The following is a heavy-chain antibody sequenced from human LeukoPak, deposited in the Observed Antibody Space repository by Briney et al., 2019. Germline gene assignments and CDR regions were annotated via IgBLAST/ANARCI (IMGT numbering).Heavy chain of an antibody. CDR2: ISYDGSNK. D-gene: IGHD3-9*01. V-gene: IGHV3-30*04. CDR1: GFTFSSYA. J-gene: IGHJ4*02. Sequence: GGSLRLSCAASGFTFSSYAMHWVRQAPGKGLEWVAVISYDGSNKYYADSVKGRFTISRDNSKNTLYLQMNSLRAEDTAVYYCAKTKSRGILTGYYDYWGQGTLVTVSS. CDR3: AKTKSRGILTGYYDY.